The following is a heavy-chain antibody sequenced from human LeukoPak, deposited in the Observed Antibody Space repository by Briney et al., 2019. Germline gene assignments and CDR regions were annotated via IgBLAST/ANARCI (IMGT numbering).Heavy chain of an antibody. CDR2: IIPIFGTA. Sequence: GSSVKVSCKASGGTSSSYAISWVRQAPGQGLEWMGRIIPIFGTANYAQKFQGRVTITTDESTSTAYMELSSLRSEDTAVYYCAGARVAAAGWFDPWGQGTLVTVSS. V-gene: IGHV1-69*05. J-gene: IGHJ5*02. CDR3: AGARVAAAGWFDP. D-gene: IGHD6-13*01. CDR1: GGTSSSYA.